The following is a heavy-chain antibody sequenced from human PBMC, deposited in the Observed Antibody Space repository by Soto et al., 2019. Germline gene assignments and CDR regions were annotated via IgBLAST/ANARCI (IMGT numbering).Heavy chain of an antibody. CDR2: INPSGGST. CDR3: AREDTANGGAFDS. CDR1: GYTFISYY. J-gene: IGHJ3*02. D-gene: IGHD5-18*01. V-gene: IGHV1-46*01. Sequence: GASVKVSFKASGYTFISYYMNWVRQAPGQGLEWMGMINPSGGSTSYAQKFQGRATMTRDTSTSTVYMELSSLRSGDTAVYYCAREDTANGGAFDSWGQGTMVTVSS.